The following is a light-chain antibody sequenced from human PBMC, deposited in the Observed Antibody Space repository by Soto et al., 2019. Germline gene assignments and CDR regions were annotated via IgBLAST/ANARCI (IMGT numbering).Light chain of an antibody. CDR1: SSNIGNNY. V-gene: IGLV1-51*01. CDR2: DNN. CDR3: GTWDTSLRSEGV. Sequence: QAVVTQPPSVSAAPGQKVTISCSGSSSNIGNNYVSWYQQFPGTAPKLLIYDNNTRPSGIPDRFSGSKSGTSATLVITGLQTGDEADYYCGTWDTSLRSEGVFGGGTQLTVL. J-gene: IGLJ7*01.